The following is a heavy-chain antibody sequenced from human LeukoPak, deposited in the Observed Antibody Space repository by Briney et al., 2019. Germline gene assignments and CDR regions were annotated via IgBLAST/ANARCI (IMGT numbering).Heavy chain of an antibody. CDR2: ISSSGSTI. Sequence: GGSLRLSCAASGFTFSDYYMSWIRQAPGKGLEWVSYISSSGSTIYYADSVKDRFTISRDNAKNSLYLQMNSLRADDTAVYYCAKYRIKGSGYAQRGYYMDVWGKGTTVTVSS. V-gene: IGHV3-11*01. CDR3: AKYRIKGSGYAQRGYYMDV. CDR1: GFTFSDYY. J-gene: IGHJ6*03. D-gene: IGHD3-22*01.